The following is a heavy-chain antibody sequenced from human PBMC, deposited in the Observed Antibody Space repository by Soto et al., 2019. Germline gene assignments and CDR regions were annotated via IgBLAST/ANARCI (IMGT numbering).Heavy chain of an antibody. J-gene: IGHJ3*02. V-gene: IGHV1-69*01. CDR2: IIPIFGTA. Sequence: QVQLVQSGAEVKKPGSSVKVSCKASGGTFSSYAISWVRQAPGQGLEWMGGIIPIFGTANYAQKFQGRVTITADEATSTAYMELSSVRSEDTAVYYCAREIGYCSSTSCPLMGAFDIWGQGTMVTVSS. CDR3: AREIGYCSSTSCPLMGAFDI. CDR1: GGTFSSYA. D-gene: IGHD2-2*01.